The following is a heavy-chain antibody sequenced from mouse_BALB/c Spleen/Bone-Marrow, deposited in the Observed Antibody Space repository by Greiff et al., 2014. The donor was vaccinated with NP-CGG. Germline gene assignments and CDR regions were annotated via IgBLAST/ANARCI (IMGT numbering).Heavy chain of an antibody. CDR1: GYSITSGYY. Sequence: VQLKQSGPGLVKPSQSLSLTCSVTGYSITSGYYWNWIRQFPGNKLEWMGYISYGGSNNYNPSLKNRISITRDTSKNQFFLKLNSVTTEDTATYYCARGGYDGRGFAYWGQGTLVTVSA. J-gene: IGHJ3*01. D-gene: IGHD2-14*01. V-gene: IGHV3-6*02. CDR3: ARGGYDGRGFAY. CDR2: ISYGGSN.